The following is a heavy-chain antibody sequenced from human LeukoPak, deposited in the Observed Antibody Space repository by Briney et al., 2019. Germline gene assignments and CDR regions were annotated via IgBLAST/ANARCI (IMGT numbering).Heavy chain of an antibody. D-gene: IGHD1-26*01. CDR2: INPNSGGT. V-gene: IGHV1-2*02. Sequence: GASVKVSCKASGGTFSSYAISWVRQAPGQGLEWMGWINPNSGGTNYAQKFQGRVTMTRDTSISTAYMELSRLRSDDTAVYYCARVFHSGTDAFDIWGQGTMVTVSS. J-gene: IGHJ3*02. CDR3: ARVFHSGTDAFDI. CDR1: GGTFSSYA.